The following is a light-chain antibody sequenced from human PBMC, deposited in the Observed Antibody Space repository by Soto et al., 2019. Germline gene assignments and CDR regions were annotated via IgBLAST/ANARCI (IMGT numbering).Light chain of an antibody. CDR2: DVS. Sequence: QSALTQPRSVSGSPGQSVTISCTGTSSDVGGYNYVSWYQQHPDKAPKLMIYDVSKRPSGVPDHFSGSKSGNTASLTISGLQAEDEADYYCCSYAGTYTNYVFGTGTKSPS. CDR1: SSDVGGYNY. CDR3: CSYAGTYTNYV. J-gene: IGLJ1*01. V-gene: IGLV2-11*01.